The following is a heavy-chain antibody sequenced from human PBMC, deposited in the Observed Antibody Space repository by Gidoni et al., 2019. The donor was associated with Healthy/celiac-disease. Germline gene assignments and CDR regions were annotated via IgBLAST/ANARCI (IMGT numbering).Heavy chain of an antibody. D-gene: IGHD3-10*01. CDR3: ARVAITMVPAYGMDV. J-gene: IGHJ6*02. CDR1: GYTFTGYY. Sequence: QVQLVQSGAEVKKPGASVKVSCKASGYTFTGYYMHWGRQAPGQGLEWMGWINPNSGGTNYAQKFQGWVTMTRDTSISTAYMELSRLRSDDTAVYYCARVAITMVPAYGMDVWGQGTTVTVS. CDR2: INPNSGGT. V-gene: IGHV1-2*04.